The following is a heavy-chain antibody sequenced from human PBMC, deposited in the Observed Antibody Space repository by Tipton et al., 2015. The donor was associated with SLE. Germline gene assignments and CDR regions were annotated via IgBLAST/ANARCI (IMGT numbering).Heavy chain of an antibody. CDR1: GINLNTYAM. CDR2: THQSGSA. J-gene: IGHJ6*02. V-gene: IGHV4-4*01. CDR3: ARSLPSYYYYGLDV. Sequence: SLRLSCAVSGINLNTYAMSWVRQAPGKGLEWVGYTHQSGSAYYNPSLKSRITISVDKSKTQFSLELRSVTAADTAVYFCARSLPSYYYYGLDVWGQGTTVTVSS.